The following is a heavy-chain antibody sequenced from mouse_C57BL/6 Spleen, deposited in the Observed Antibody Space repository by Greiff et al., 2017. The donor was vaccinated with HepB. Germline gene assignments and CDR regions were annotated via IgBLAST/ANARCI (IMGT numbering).Heavy chain of an antibody. CDR3: AREAQANFDY. J-gene: IGHJ2*01. D-gene: IGHD3-2*02. V-gene: IGHV3-6*01. CDR2: ISYDGSN. CDR1: GYSITSGYY. Sequence: EVKLQESGPGLVKPSQSLSLTCSVTGYSITSGYYWNWIRQFPGNKLEWMGYISYDGSNNYNPSLKNRISITRDTSKNQFFLKLNSVTTEDTATYYCAREAQANFDYWGQGTTLTVSS.